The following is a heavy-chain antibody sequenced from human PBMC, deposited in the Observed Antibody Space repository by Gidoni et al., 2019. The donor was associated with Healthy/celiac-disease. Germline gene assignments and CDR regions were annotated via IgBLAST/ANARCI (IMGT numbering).Heavy chain of an antibody. CDR1: GFTFSSYA. V-gene: IGHV3-23*01. CDR2: ISGSVGST. J-gene: IGHJ6*02. CDR3: AKLGADIVVVVAATPYYYGMDV. Sequence: EVQLLESGGGLVQPGGSLILSCAASGFTFSSYAMSCVRQAPGKGLEWVSAISGSVGSTYYADSVKGRFTISRDNSKNTLYLQMNSRRAEDTAVYYCAKLGADIVVVVAATPYYYGMDVWGQGTTVTVSS. D-gene: IGHD2-15*01.